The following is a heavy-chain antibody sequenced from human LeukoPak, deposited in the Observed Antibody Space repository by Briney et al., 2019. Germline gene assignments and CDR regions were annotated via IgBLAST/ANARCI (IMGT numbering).Heavy chain of an antibody. CDR3: ATILTGYYLDY. J-gene: IGHJ4*02. CDR2: INGGGGNSGGNT. V-gene: IGHV3-23*01. Sequence: GGSLRLSCAASGFIFSAYAMIWVRQAPGKGLVWVSAINGGGGNSGGNTYYADSVKGRFTISRDNSKNTLYLQMNSLRDEDTAVYYCATILTGYYLDYWGQGTLVTVSS. CDR1: GFIFSAYA. D-gene: IGHD3-9*01.